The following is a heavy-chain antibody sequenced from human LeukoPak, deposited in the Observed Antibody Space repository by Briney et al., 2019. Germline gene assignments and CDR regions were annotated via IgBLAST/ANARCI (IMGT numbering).Heavy chain of an antibody. CDR2: ISGSGDNT. CDR1: A. J-gene: IGHJ4*02. D-gene: IGHD6-6*01. V-gene: IGHV3-23*01. CDR3: AKWKYSNSGIDDY. Sequence: AMXXVXQXXXXXXXWVSXISGSGDNTYYPDSVKGRFTISRDNSKNMLYLQMNSLRAEDTAVYYCAKWKYSNSGIDDYWGQGTLVTVSS.